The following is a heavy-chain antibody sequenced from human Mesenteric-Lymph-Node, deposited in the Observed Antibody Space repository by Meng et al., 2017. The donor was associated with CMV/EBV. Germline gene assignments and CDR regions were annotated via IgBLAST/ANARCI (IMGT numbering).Heavy chain of an antibody. CDR1: GFTFSNAW. Sequence: GGSLRLSCAGSGFTFSNAWMSWVRQAPGRGLEWVARIKSKTDGGATDYAAPLKGRFTISRDDSKNTLYLQMNSLETEDTAVYYCATDRGIGTKYFDYWGQGTLVTVSS. D-gene: IGHD1-7*01. J-gene: IGHJ4*02. CDR2: IKSKTDGGAT. CDR3: ATDRGIGTKYFDY. V-gene: IGHV3-15*01.